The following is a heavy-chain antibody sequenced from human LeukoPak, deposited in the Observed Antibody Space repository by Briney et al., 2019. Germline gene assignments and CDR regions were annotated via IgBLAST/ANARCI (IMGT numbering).Heavy chain of an antibody. V-gene: IGHV4-59*12. CDR1: GGSISSYY. CDR3: ARGTTVSTPDFDY. J-gene: IGHJ4*02. D-gene: IGHD4-11*01. CDR2: IYYSGST. Sequence: SETLSLTCTVAGGSISSYYWSWIRQPPGKGLEWIGYIYYSGSTNYNPSLKSRVTISVDTSKNQFSLRLSSMTAADTAVYYCARGTTVSTPDFDYWGQGTLVTVSS.